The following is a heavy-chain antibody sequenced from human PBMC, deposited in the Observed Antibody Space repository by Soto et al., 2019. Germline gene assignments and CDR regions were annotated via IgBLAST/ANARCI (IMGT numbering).Heavy chain of an antibody. D-gene: IGHD3-9*01. CDR1: GFTFSSYN. CDR3: AKFRGTGYPPTLDY. V-gene: IGHV3-30*18. Sequence: QVQLVESGGGVVQPGRSLRLSCAASGFTFSSYNMHWVRQAPGKGLEWVAVISYDGGNKYYADSVRGRFIISRDNSKNTLYLQMNSLRAEDTAVYYCAKFRGTGYPPTLDYWGQGTLVTVSS. CDR2: ISYDGGNK. J-gene: IGHJ4*02.